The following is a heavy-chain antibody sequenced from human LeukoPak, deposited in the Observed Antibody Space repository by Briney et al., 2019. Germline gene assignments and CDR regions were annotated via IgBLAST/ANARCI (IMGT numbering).Heavy chain of an antibody. Sequence: SETLSLTCAVYGGSFSGYYWSWIRQPPGKGLEWIGEINHSGSTNYNPSLKSRVTISVDTSKNQFSLKLSSVTAADTAVYYCARQRYSSGWYLGGRNWFDPWGQGTLVTVSS. CDR3: ARQRYSSGWYLGGRNWFDP. CDR2: INHSGST. D-gene: IGHD6-19*01. V-gene: IGHV4-34*01. J-gene: IGHJ5*02. CDR1: GGSFSGYY.